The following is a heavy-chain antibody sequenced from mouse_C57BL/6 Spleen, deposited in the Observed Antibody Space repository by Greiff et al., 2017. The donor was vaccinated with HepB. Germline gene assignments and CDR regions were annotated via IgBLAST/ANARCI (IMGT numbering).Heavy chain of an antibody. V-gene: IGHV5-17*01. J-gene: IGHJ3*01. D-gene: IGHD2-5*01. CDR1: GFTFSDYG. CDR2: ISSGSSTI. CDR3: ARRYYSNYALFAY. Sequence: EVQVVESGGGLVKPGGSLKLSCAASGFTFSDYGMHWVRQAPEKGLEWVAYISSGSSTIYYADTVKGRFTISRDNAKNTLFLQMTSLRSEDTAMYYCARRYYSNYALFAYWGQGTLVTVSA.